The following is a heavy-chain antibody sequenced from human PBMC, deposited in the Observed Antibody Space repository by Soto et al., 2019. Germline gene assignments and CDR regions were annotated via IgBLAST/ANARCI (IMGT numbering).Heavy chain of an antibody. V-gene: IGHV3-30*03. CDR2: ISYDGSNK. CDR1: GFTFSSYG. D-gene: IGHD6-19*01. Sequence: QVQLVESGGGVVQPGRSLRLSCAASGFTFSSYGMHWVRQAPDKGLEWVAVISYDGSNKYYADSVKGRFTISRDNSKNTPYLQMNSLRAEDTAVYYCAIEDSIAVACRLGYWGQGTLVTVSS. J-gene: IGHJ4*02. CDR3: AIEDSIAVACRLGY.